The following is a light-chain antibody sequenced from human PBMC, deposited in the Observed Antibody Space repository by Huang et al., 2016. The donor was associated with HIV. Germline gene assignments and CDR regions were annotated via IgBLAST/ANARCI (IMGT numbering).Light chain of an antibody. Sequence: EIVMTQSPAALSMSPGESVTLSCRASHNINSNLAWYQQRSGQAPSLRIYGASSRSSGIPARFSGTGSGTQFTLTISSLQSDDFAVYYCQQYDNWPPKYTFGQGTKLEI. CDR3: QQYDNWPPKYT. V-gene: IGKV3-15*01. CDR1: HNINSN. CDR2: GAS. J-gene: IGKJ2*01.